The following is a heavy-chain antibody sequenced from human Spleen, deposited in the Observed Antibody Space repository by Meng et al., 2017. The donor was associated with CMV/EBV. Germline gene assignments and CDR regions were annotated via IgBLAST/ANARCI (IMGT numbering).Heavy chain of an antibody. CDR3: ARAPSYYDFWSGYSPRDWFDP. D-gene: IGHD3-3*01. Sequence: SVKVSCKASGGTFSSYAISWVRQAPGQGLEWMGGIIPILGIANYAQKFQGRVTITADKSTSTAYMELSSLRSEDTAVYYCARAPSYYDFWSGYSPRDWFDPWGQGTLVTVS. V-gene: IGHV1-69*10. J-gene: IGHJ5*02. CDR1: GGTFSSYA. CDR2: IIPILGIA.